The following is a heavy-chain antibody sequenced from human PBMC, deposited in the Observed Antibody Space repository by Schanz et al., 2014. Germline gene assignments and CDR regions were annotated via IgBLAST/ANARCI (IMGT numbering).Heavy chain of an antibody. D-gene: IGHD1-7*01. J-gene: IGHJ4*02. CDR1: GGSISSFY. CDR2: IYTSGST. CDR3: ATWSGTRLFHN. V-gene: IGHV4-4*07. Sequence: QVQLQESGPGLVKSSETLSLTCTVSGGSISSFYWGWIRQPAGKGLEWIGRIYTSGSTNYNPSLKIRCTMSVDTSKNQFSLRLRSVTAADTAVYYCATWSGTRLFHNWGQGTLVTVSS.